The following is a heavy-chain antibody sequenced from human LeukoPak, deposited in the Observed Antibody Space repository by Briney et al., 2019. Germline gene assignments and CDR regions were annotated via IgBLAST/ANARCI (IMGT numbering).Heavy chain of an antibody. CDR3: VVQAGLTYYDISFDS. V-gene: IGHV3-33*01. Sequence: PGRSLRLSCAASGFTFSSYGMHWVRQAPGKGLEWVAVIWYDGSNKYYADSVKGRFTISRDNSKNTLYLQMNSLTAEDTAVYYCVVQAGLTYYDISFDSWGQGTLVTVSS. CDR1: GFTFSSYG. CDR2: IWYDGSNK. D-gene: IGHD3-9*01. J-gene: IGHJ5*01.